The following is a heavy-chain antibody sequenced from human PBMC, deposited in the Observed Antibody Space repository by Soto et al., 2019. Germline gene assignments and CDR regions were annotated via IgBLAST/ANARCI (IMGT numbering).Heavy chain of an antibody. CDR2: ISDRGDTT. CDR3: AKDKPGTTSFDY. Sequence: PGGSLRLSCAASGFTISSNAMYWVRQAPGKGLEWVSAISDRGDTTHYADSVKGRFTISRDTSKNTLYLQLNTLRADDTAVCYCAKDKPGTTSFDYWGQGTLVTVSS. D-gene: IGHD1-1*01. J-gene: IGHJ4*02. CDR1: GFTISSNA. V-gene: IGHV3-23*01.